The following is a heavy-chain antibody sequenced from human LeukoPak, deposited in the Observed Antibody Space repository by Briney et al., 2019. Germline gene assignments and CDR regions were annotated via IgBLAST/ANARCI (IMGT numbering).Heavy chain of an antibody. Sequence: GGSLRLSCAASGFTFSSYATSWVRQAPGKGLEWVSAISGSGGSTYYADSVKGRFTISRDNSKNTLYLQMNSLRAEDTAVYYCAKDAIAATGKYYFDYWGQGTLVTVSS. V-gene: IGHV3-23*01. CDR1: GFTFSSYA. D-gene: IGHD2-15*01. CDR3: AKDAIAATGKYYFDY. J-gene: IGHJ4*02. CDR2: ISGSGGST.